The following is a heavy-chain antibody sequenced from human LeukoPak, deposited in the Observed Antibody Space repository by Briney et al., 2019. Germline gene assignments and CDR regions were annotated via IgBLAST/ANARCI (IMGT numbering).Heavy chain of an antibody. Sequence: GGSLRLSCAASGFTFKNFDMSWVRQAPGKGLEWVSTVSSNGGTTFYADSVKGRFTISRDNSKNMLYLQMNSLRAEDTAVYYCAREGRYYGSGSYFDYWGQGTLVTVSS. D-gene: IGHD3-10*01. V-gene: IGHV3-23*01. CDR3: AREGRYYGSGSYFDY. J-gene: IGHJ4*02. CDR2: VSSNGGTT. CDR1: GFTFKNFD.